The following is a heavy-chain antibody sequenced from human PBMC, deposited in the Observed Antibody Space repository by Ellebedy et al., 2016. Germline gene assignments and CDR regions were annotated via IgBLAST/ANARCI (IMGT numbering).Heavy chain of an antibody. CDR3: ATRLYGGFDI. CDR2: IDSGGSS. Sequence: LSLTXXASGFSVPSNDMSWVRQAPGKGLEWVSLIDSGGSSYYADSVKGRFTISRDSPKNTLYLQMNSLRAEDTAVYYCATRLYGGFDIWGRGTMVTVSS. D-gene: IGHD4-23*01. V-gene: IGHV3-53*01. CDR1: GFSVPSND. J-gene: IGHJ3*02.